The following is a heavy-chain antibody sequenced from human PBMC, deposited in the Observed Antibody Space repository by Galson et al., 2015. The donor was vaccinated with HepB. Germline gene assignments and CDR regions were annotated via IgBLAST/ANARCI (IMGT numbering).Heavy chain of an antibody. V-gene: IGHV1-46*01. J-gene: IGHJ4*02. Sequence: SVKVSCKASGYPFTKSHVHWVRQAPGQGLEWIGIDSFNGESTNYAQKFQGRLTMTRDPPTNTVYMELSSLTAEDTAIYFCARDSSDWSLDYWGQGTLVTVSS. CDR1: GYPFTKSH. CDR3: ARDSSDWSLDY. CDR2: DSFNGEST. D-gene: IGHD6-19*01.